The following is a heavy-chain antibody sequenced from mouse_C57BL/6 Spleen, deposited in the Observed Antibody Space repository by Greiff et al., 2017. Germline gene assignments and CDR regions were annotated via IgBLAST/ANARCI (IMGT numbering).Heavy chain of an antibody. J-gene: IGHJ2*01. CDR2: INPYNGGT. CDR3: ARELSLDY. CDR1: GYTFTDYY. Sequence: VQLQQSGPVLVKPGASVKMSCKASGYTFTDYYMNWVKQSHGRSLEWIGVINPYNGGTSYNQKFKGKATLTVDKSSSTAYMELNSLTSEDSAVYYCARELSLDYWGQGTTLTVSS. V-gene: IGHV1-19*01.